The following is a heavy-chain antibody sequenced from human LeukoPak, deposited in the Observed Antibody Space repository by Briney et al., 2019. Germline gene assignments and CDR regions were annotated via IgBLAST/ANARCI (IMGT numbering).Heavy chain of an antibody. D-gene: IGHD4-17*01. V-gene: IGHV3-9*03. J-gene: IGHJ3*02. CDR2: ISWNSGSI. CDR3: AKGIYGDSRGNAFDI. Sequence: GRSLRLSCAASGFTFDDYAMHWVRQAPGKGLEWASGISWNSGSIGYADSVKGRFTISRDNAKNSLYLQMNSLRAEDMALYYCAKGIYGDSRGNAFDIWGQGTMVTVSS. CDR1: GFTFDDYA.